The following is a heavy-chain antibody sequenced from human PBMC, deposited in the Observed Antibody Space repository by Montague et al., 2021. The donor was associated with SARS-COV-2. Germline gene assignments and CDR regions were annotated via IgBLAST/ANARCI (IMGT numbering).Heavy chain of an antibody. CDR1: GGSISSSSYY. CDR2: IYYSGST. Sequence: SETLSLTCAVSGGSISSSSYYWGWIRQPPGKGLERIGSIYYSGSTYYNPSLKSRVTISVDTSKNQFSLKLSSVTAADTAVYYCARHYGVVVPAAIYYYYGMDVWGQGTTVTVSS. J-gene: IGHJ6*02. CDR3: ARHYGVVVPAAIYYYYGMDV. V-gene: IGHV4-39*01. D-gene: IGHD2-2*02.